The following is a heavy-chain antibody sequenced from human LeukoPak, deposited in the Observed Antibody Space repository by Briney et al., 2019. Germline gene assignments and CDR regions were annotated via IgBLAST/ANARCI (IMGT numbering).Heavy chain of an antibody. CDR3: AKDHSYGSGSLPLPDY. CDR1: GSTFSSYA. J-gene: IGHJ4*02. CDR2: ISGSGDST. V-gene: IGHV3-23*01. D-gene: IGHD3-10*01. Sequence: GGSLRLSCAASGSTFSSYAMSWARQAQGKGLEWVSAISGSGDSTYYADSVKGRFTISRDNSKNALYLQMNSLRAEDTAVYYCAKDHSYGSGSLPLPDYWGQGTLVTVSS.